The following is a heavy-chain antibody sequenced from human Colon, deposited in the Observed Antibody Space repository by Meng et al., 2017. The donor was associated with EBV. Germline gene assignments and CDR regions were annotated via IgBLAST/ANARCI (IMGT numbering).Heavy chain of an antibody. V-gene: IGHV4/OR15-8*02. CDR2: IHHSGTT. J-gene: IGHJ5*02. CDR1: GGSIISNDHW. D-gene: IGHD3-10*01. Sequence: QVQRQESDPGLVKSSETRSPPCEVSGGSIISNDHWGSWVRQPHGKGQEWIGEIHHSGTTNYNPSFKSRVTMSIDTWKNRFSLDLTSVTAADTAVYYCARGSYYTWATWGQGTLVTVSS. CDR3: ARGSYYTWAT.